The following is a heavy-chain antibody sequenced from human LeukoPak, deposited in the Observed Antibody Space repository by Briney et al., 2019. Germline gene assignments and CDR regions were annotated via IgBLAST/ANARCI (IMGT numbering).Heavy chain of an antibody. CDR3: AGNLWFGGAFDI. V-gene: IGHV4-34*01. J-gene: IGHJ3*02. CDR1: GGSFSGYY. CDR2: INHSGST. D-gene: IGHD3-10*01. Sequence: SETLSLTCPVYGGSFSGYYWSWIRQPPGKGLEWIGEINHSGSTNYNPSLKRRVTISVDTSKNQFSLKLSSVTAADTAVYYCAGNLWFGGAFDIWGQGTMVTVSS.